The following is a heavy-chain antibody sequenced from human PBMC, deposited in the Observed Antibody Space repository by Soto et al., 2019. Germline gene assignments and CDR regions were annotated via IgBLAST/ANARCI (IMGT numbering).Heavy chain of an antibody. D-gene: IGHD2-21*02. Sequence: SVKVSCKASGGTFSSYAISWVRQAPGQGLEWMGGIIPIFGTANYAQKFQGRVTITADESTSTAYMELSSLRSEDTAVYYCARKVTKGLNWFDPWGQGTLVTVSS. J-gene: IGHJ5*02. CDR2: IIPIFGTA. CDR1: GGTFSSYA. V-gene: IGHV1-69*13. CDR3: ARKVTKGLNWFDP.